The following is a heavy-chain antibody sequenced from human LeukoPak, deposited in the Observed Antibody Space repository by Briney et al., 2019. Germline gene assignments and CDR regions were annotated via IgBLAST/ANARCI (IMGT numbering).Heavy chain of an antibody. CDR2: IRYDGSNK. D-gene: IGHD3-3*01. V-gene: IGHV3-30*02. Sequence: GGSLRLSCAASGFTFSSYGMHWVRQAPGKGLEWVAFIRYDGSNKYYTDSVKGRFTISRDNSKNTLYLQMNSLRAEDTAIYYCAKTANDFWSGYYLSSYFDSWGQGTLVTVSS. CDR1: GFTFSSYG. CDR3: AKTANDFWSGYYLSSYFDS. J-gene: IGHJ4*02.